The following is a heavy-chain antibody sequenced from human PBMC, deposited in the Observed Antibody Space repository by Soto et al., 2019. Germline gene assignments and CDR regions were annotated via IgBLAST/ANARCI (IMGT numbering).Heavy chain of an antibody. CDR3: ARGLNWNYGAFDY. CDR1: GGSFSTYY. V-gene: IGHV4-34*01. D-gene: IGHD1-7*01. Sequence: QVQLQQWGAGLLKPSETLSLTCAVYGGSFSTYYWSWIRQPPGKGLEWLGEINHRGSTNYYPSLKSRLTISVDTSKNQSSLNLISVTAADRAVYYCARGLNWNYGAFDYWGQGTLVTVSS. J-gene: IGHJ4*02. CDR2: INHRGST.